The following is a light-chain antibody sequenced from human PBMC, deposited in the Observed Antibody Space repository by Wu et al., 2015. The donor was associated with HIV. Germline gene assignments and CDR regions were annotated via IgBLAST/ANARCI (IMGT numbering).Light chain of an antibody. CDR1: QNVRTY. CDR3: QQRSSWPLLT. J-gene: IGKJ4*01. V-gene: IGKV3-11*01. Sequence: EIVLTQSPATLSLSPGERATLSCRASQNVRTYLAWYQQKPGQAPRLLIYDASNRFTGIPPRFSGSGSGTDFTLTISSLEPEDFAVYYCQQRSSWPLLTFGGGTKVEIK. CDR2: DAS.